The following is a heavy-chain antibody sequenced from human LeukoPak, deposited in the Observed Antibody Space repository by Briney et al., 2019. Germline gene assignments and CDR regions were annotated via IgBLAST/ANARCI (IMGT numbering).Heavy chain of an antibody. V-gene: IGHV3-53*01. J-gene: IGHJ4*02. CDR3: PRDHRSYYDVSGDYYFDN. CDR1: GFTVSNNY. Sequence: GGSLRLSCAASGFTVSNNYMSWVRQAPGKGLEWVSVVYSGGSTYYAESVKGRFTISRDNSKNTLYLQMNSLRAEDTAVYYCPRDHRSYYDVSGDYYFDNWGQGTLVTVSS. CDR2: VYSGGST. D-gene: IGHD3-22*01.